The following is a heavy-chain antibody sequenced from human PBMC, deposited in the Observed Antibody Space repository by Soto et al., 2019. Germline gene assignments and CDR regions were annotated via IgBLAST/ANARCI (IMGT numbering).Heavy chain of an antibody. CDR2: IYHSGST. V-gene: IGHV4-4*02. CDR1: GGSISSSHW. Sequence: PSETLSLTCAVSGGSISSSHWWGWVRQPPGKGLEWIGEIYHSGSTNYNPSLKSRITISVDKSKNQFSLNLSSVTAADTAVYYCVRDADETAIVPAPWLVWGRGTRVTVSS. D-gene: IGHD2-21*02. CDR3: VRDADETAIVPAPWLV. J-gene: IGHJ6*02.